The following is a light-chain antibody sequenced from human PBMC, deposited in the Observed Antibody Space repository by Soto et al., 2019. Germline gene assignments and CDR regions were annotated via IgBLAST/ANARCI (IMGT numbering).Light chain of an antibody. V-gene: IGKV1-5*01. CDR2: AAS. CDR1: QTISSW. Sequence: DIQMTQSPSTLSGAVGARVPITRRASQTISSWLAWYQQQPGKAPTLLIYAASNLQSGVPSRFRGSRSGTEFTLTVSSLQPEDFATYYCLQDHDDSWTFGQGTTVDI. CDR3: LQDHDDSWT. J-gene: IGKJ1*01.